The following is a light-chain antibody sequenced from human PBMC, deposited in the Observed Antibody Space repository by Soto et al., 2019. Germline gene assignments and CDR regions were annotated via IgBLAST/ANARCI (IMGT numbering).Light chain of an antibody. CDR3: QQSYNTPHP. CDR2: AAS. J-gene: IGKJ2*01. Sequence: DIPMTQSPSSLSASVGDRVTITCRASQSMSTYLNWYQQKPGKAPKLLIYAASSLQSGVPSRFSGSGSGTDFTLTISSLQPEDFATYYCQQSYNTPHPFGQGTKLEIK. CDR1: QSMSTY. V-gene: IGKV1-39*01.